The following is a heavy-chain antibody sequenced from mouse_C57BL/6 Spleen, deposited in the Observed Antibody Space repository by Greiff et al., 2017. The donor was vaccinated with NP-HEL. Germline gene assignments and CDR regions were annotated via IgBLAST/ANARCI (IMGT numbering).Heavy chain of an antibody. V-gene: IGHV1-82*01. CDR2: IYPGDGDT. CDR3: ARLRGNYLDY. J-gene: IGHJ2*01. Sequence: VQVVESGPELVKPGASVKISCKASGYAFSSSWMNWVKQRPGKGLEWIGRIYPGDGDTNYNGKFKGKATLTADKSSSTAYMQLSSLTSEDSAVYFCARLRGNYLDYWGQGTTLTVSS. CDR1: GYAFSSSW.